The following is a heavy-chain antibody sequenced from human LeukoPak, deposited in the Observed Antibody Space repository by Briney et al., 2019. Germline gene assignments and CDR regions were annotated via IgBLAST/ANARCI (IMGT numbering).Heavy chain of an antibody. CDR2: VDSSGNT. V-gene: IGHV4-4*07. CDR3: ARQFLVGSTFHAFDL. D-gene: IGHD1-26*01. CDR1: VVSMNGYY. Sequence: SETLSLTCSVSVVSMNGYYWSWLRQSAGNRLEWIGHVDSSGNTNYNPSLESRVPMSVDTSKKQFSLKLTSVTAADMAVYFCARQFLVGSTFHAFDLWGQGTRVTVSS. J-gene: IGHJ3*01.